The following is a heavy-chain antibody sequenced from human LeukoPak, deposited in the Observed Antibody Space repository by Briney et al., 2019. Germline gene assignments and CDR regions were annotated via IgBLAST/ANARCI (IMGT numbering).Heavy chain of an antibody. D-gene: IGHD3-10*01. V-gene: IGHV3-30*04. CDR2: MSSDGIKT. Sequence: GTSLRLSCATSGFTFRTTSVHWVRQAPGKGLEWVALMSSDGIKTYYADSVKGRFTVSRDSSKDILYLQMNSLRDDDTAMYYCAKDHAGSGRAFEYWGQGTRVTVSS. CDR1: GFTFRTTS. CDR3: AKDHAGSGRAFEY. J-gene: IGHJ4*02.